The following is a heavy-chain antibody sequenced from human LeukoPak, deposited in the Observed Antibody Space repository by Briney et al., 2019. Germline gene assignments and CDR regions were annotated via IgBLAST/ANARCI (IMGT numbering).Heavy chain of an antibody. D-gene: IGHD1-26*01. CDR1: GYTFTGYY. Sequence: GASVKVSCKASGYTFTGYYMHWVRQAPGQGLEWMGWINPNSGDTNYSQKFQGRVTMTRDTSISTAYMELSRLRSDDTAVYYCAREEGIVGATEGFDYWGQGTLVTVSS. CDR2: INPNSGDT. CDR3: AREEGIVGATEGFDY. V-gene: IGHV1-2*02. J-gene: IGHJ4*02.